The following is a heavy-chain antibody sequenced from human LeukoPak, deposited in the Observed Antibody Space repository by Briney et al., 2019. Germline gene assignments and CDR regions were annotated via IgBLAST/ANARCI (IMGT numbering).Heavy chain of an antibody. J-gene: IGHJ2*01. CDR2: TYYRSKWYN. CDR1: GDSFSSNSAA. Sequence: SQTLSLTCAISGDSFSSNSAAWNWIRQSPSRGLEWLGRTYYRSKWYNDYAVSVKSRITINPDTSKNQFSLQLNSVTPEDTAVYYCARAWYYYDSSGYYEVWYFDLWGRGTLVTVSS. CDR3: ARAWYYYDSSGYYEVWYFDL. D-gene: IGHD3-22*01. V-gene: IGHV6-1*01.